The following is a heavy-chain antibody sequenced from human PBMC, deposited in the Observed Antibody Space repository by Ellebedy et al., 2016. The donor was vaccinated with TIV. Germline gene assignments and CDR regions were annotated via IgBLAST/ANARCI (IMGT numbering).Heavy chain of an antibody. Sequence: GESLKISCAASGFTVSNSYMSWVRQAPGKGLEWVSSISDFSAYRFYADSVKGRFTISRDNAKNSLYLQMDSLRAEDTAVYYCARDTVPAALDAFDIWGQGTMVTVSS. CDR1: GFTVSNSY. J-gene: IGHJ3*02. CDR2: ISDFSAYR. V-gene: IGHV3-21*01. D-gene: IGHD2-2*01. CDR3: ARDTVPAALDAFDI.